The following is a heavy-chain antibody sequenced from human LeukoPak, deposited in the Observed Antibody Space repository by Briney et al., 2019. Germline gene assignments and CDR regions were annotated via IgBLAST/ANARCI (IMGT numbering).Heavy chain of an antibody. CDR2: IYSSGSA. V-gene: IGHV4-39*01. CDR1: GASVSGSPYY. Sequence: SSETLSLTCTVSGASVSGSPYYWGWIRQPPGKGLEWIGSIYSSGSAHYNASLQSRVTISIETSKNQISLRLNSVTAADTAIYYCAKSGGYGLIDYWGQGTLVTVSS. J-gene: IGHJ4*02. CDR3: AKSGGYGLIDY. D-gene: IGHD1-26*01.